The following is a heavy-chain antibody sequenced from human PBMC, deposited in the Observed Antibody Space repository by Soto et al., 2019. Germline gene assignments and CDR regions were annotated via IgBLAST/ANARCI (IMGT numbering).Heavy chain of an antibody. V-gene: IGHV4-34*01. D-gene: IGHD3-3*01. Sequence: SETLSLTCAVYGGSFSGYYWSWIRQPPGKGLEWIGEINHSGSTNYNPSLKSRVTISVDTSKNQFSLKLSSVTAADTAVYYCALDSMMNTILAFDSWGQGTLVTVSS. CDR1: GGSFSGYY. CDR3: ALDSMMNTILAFDS. J-gene: IGHJ5*01. CDR2: INHSGST.